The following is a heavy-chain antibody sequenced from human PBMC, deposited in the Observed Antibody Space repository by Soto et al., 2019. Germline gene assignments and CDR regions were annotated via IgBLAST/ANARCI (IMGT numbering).Heavy chain of an antibody. CDR2: IIPIFGTA. V-gene: IGHV1-69*06. Sequence: SVKVSCKASGGTFSSYAISWVRQAPGQGLEWMGGIIPIFGTANYAQKFQGRVTITADKSTSTAYMELSSLRSEDTAVYYCARGRPGIAAAGTGGAFDYWGQGTLVTVSS. CDR3: ARGRPGIAAAGTGGAFDY. J-gene: IGHJ4*02. D-gene: IGHD6-13*01. CDR1: GGTFSSYA.